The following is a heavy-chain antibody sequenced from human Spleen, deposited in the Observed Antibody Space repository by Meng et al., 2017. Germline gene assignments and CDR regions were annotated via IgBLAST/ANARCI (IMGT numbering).Heavy chain of an antibody. D-gene: IGHD2-15*01. J-gene: IGHJ4*02. Sequence: GESLKISCAASGFTFSNYEMNWLRQAPGKGLEWLSYISGSGPTTYYADSVKGRLTISRGNAKNSLYLQLNSLRVEDTAVYYCARGGDLVFAVAATSPLDYWGQGTLVTVSS. CDR3: ARGGDLVFAVAATSPLDY. V-gene: IGHV3-48*03. CDR1: GFTFSNYE. CDR2: ISGSGPTT.